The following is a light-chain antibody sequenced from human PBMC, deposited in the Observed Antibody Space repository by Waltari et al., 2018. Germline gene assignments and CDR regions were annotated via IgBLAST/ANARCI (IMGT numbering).Light chain of an antibody. CDR2: EVS. V-gene: IGLV2-18*02. CDR1: SSDLGSYTR. J-gene: IGLJ2*01. Sequence: QSALTPPPSVSGSPGQSVTISCTATSSDLGSYTRVSWYQQPPGTAPKLMIYEVSNRPSGVPDRFSGSKSGNTASLTISGLQAEDEADYYCSSYTSSSSVVFGGGTKLTVL. CDR3: SSYTSSSSVV.